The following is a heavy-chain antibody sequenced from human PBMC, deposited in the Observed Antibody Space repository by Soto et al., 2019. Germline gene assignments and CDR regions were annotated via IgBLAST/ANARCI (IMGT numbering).Heavy chain of an antibody. D-gene: IGHD2-2*02. CDR1: GGTFSSYA. CDR3: ARVGYCSRTSCYRGGVDY. Sequence: QVQLVQSGAEVKKPGSSVKVSCKASGGTFSSYAISWVRQAPGQGLEWMGGIIPIFGTANYAQKFQGRVTITADESTSTAYMELSSLRSEDTAVYYCARVGYCSRTSCYRGGVDYWGQGTLVTVSS. CDR2: IIPIFGTA. J-gene: IGHJ4*02. V-gene: IGHV1-69*01.